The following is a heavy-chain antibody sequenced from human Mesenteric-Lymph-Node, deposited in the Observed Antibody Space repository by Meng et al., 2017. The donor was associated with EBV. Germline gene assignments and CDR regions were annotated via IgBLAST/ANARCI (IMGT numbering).Heavy chain of an antibody. V-gene: IGHV1-18*01. CDR3: AREGDWTTFDY. Sequence: QVQLVQSGGEGKKPGASVRVSCKASGYTYTSYGIIWVRQAPGQGLEWVGWISAYNGNTNYAQKVQGRVTMTTDTSTTTAYMELRRLRSDDTAVYYCAREGDWTTFDYWGQGTLVTVSS. CDR2: ISAYNGNT. CDR1: GYTYTSYG. J-gene: IGHJ4*02. D-gene: IGHD3/OR15-3a*01.